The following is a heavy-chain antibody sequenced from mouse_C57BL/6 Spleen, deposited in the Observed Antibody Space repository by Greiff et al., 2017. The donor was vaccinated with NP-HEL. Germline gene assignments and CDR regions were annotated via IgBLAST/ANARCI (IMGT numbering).Heavy chain of an antibody. Sequence: EVQLQESGPGLVKPSQSLSLTSSVTGYSITSGYYWNWIRQFPGNKLEWMGYISYDGSNNYNPSLKNRISITRDTSKNQFFLKLNSVTTEDTATYYCASLGRDYYFDYWGQGTTLTVSS. CDR1: GYSITSGYY. CDR3: ASLGRDYYFDY. V-gene: IGHV3-6*01. J-gene: IGHJ2*01. CDR2: ISYDGSN. D-gene: IGHD4-1*01.